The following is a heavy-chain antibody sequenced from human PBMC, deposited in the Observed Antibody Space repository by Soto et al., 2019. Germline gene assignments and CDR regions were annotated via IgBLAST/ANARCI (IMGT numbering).Heavy chain of an antibody. CDR2: IYYSGST. CDR1: GGRISCNSYY. V-gene: IGHV4-39*01. D-gene: IGHD6-6*01. Sequence: ESLSLICSYAGGRISCNSYYWGWIRQPPGKGLEWIGSIYYSGSTYYNPSLKSRVTISVDTSKNQFSLKLSSVTAADTAVFYCARHRARNWFDPWGQGTLVTVSS. CDR3: ARHRARNWFDP. J-gene: IGHJ5*02.